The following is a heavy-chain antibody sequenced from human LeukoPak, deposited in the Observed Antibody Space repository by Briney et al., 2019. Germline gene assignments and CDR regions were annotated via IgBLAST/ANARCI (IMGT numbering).Heavy chain of an antibody. CDR2: IYYSGST. CDR1: GGSISSYY. J-gene: IGHJ4*02. D-gene: IGHD3-16*01. Sequence: PSETLSLTCTVSGGSISSYYWSWIRQPPGKGLEWIGYIYYSGSTNYNPSLKSRVTISVDTSKNQFSLKLSSVTAADTAVHYCARGGRYFDYWGQGTLVTVSS. CDR3: ARGGRYFDY. V-gene: IGHV4-59*01.